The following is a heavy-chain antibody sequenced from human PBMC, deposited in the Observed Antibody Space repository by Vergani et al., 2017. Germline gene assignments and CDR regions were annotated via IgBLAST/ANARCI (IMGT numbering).Heavy chain of an antibody. J-gene: IGHJ4*02. V-gene: IGHV3-33*01. D-gene: IGHD2-2*02. CDR3: ARESIVVVPAAIRIIDY. Sequence: QVQLVESGGGVVQPGRSLRLSCAASGFTFSSYGMHWVRQAPGKGLEWVAVIWYDGSNKYYADSVKGRFTISRDNSKNTLYLQMNSLRAEDTAVYYCARESIVVVPAAIRIIDYWGQGTLVTVSS. CDR1: GFTFSSYG. CDR2: IWYDGSNK.